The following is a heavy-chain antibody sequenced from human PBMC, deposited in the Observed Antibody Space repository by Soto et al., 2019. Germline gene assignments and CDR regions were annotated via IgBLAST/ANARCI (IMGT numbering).Heavy chain of an antibody. CDR2: ISAYNGNT. J-gene: IGHJ5*02. Sequence: ASVKVSCKASGYTFTSYCISWVRQAPGQGLEWMGWISAYNGNTNYARKLQGRVTMTTDTSTSTAYMELRSLRSDDTAVYYCARDSVLVPAARVNPWGQGTLVTVSS. D-gene: IGHD2-2*01. CDR1: GYTFTSYC. V-gene: IGHV1-18*01. CDR3: ARDSVLVPAARVNP.